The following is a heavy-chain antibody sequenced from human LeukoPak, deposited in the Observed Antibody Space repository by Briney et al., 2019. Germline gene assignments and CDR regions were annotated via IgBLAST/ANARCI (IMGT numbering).Heavy chain of an antibody. CDR3: ARGPLRLDGDYPYAFDY. CDR1: GGSFSGYY. J-gene: IGHJ4*02. V-gene: IGHV4-34*01. Sequence: PSETLSLTCAVYGGSFSGYYWSWIRQPPGKGLEWIGEINHSGSTNYNPSLKSRVTISVDTSKNQFSLKLSSVTAADTAVYYCARGPLRLDGDYPYAFDYWGQGTLVTVSS. D-gene: IGHD4-17*01. CDR2: INHSGST.